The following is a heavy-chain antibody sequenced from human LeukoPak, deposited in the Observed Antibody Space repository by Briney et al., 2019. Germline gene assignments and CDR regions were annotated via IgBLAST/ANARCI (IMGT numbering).Heavy chain of an antibody. CDR2: IYYSGST. Sequence: PSETLSLTCTVSGGSISSYYWSWIRQPPGKGLEWIGYIYYSGSTNYNPSLKSRVTISVDTSKNQFSLKLSSVTAADTAVYYCARGVPTATARWFDPWGQGTLVTVSS. D-gene: IGHD2-21*02. CDR3: ARGVPTATARWFDP. CDR1: GGSISSYY. V-gene: IGHV4-59*01. J-gene: IGHJ5*02.